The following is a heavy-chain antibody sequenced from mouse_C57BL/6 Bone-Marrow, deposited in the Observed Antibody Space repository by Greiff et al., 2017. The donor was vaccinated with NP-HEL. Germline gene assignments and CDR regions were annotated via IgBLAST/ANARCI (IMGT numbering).Heavy chain of an antibody. V-gene: IGHV7-1*01. CDR3: AREGLRPDYAMDY. D-gene: IGHD2-4*01. CDR1: GFTFSDFY. CDR2: SRNKANDYTT. J-gene: IGHJ4*01. Sequence: EVKLVESGGGLVQSGRSLRLSCATSGFTFSDFYMEWVRQAPGKGLEWIAASRNKANDYTTEYSASVKGRFIVSRDTSQSILYLQMNALRAEDTAIYYCAREGLRPDYAMDYWGQGTSVTVSS.